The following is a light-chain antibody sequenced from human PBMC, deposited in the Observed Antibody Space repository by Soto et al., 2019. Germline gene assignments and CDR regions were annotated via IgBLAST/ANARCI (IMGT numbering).Light chain of an antibody. V-gene: IGKV1-9*01. Sequence: DIQLTQSPSSLSASVGDRITITSRASQGITSYLAWYQQRPGKAPGLLIYSASTLQSGVPSRFSGSEYGTDFSLTISNLQPEDFATYYCQQLYSHPLTFGGGTKVDIK. J-gene: IGKJ4*01. CDR2: SAS. CDR3: QQLYSHPLT. CDR1: QGITSY.